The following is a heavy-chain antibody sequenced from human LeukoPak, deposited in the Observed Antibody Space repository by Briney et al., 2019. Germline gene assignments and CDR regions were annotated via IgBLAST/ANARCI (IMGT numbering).Heavy chain of an antibody. J-gene: IGHJ3*02. D-gene: IGHD3-16*02. Sequence: AGGSLRLSCAASGFTFSSYAMHWVRQAPGKGLEWVAVISYDGSNKYYADSVKGRFTISRDNSKNTLYLQMNSLRAEDTAVYYCARDLSGFKGAFDIWGQGTMVTVSS. CDR2: ISYDGSNK. CDR3: ARDLSGFKGAFDI. V-gene: IGHV3-30-3*01. CDR1: GFTFSSYA.